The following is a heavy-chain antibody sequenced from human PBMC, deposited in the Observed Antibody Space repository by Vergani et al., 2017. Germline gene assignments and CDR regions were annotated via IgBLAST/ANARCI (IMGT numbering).Heavy chain of an antibody. CDR1: GYSFTSYW. Sequence: EVQLVQSGAEVKKPGESLRISCKGSGYSFTSYWISWVRQMPGKGLEWMGIIYPGDSDTRYSPSFQGQVTISADKSISTAYLQWSSLKASDTAMYYCARRGYYYDSSGYNAFDIWGQGTMVTVSS. V-gene: IGHV5-51*01. D-gene: IGHD3-22*01. J-gene: IGHJ3*02. CDR3: ARRGYYYDSSGYNAFDI. CDR2: IYPGDSDT.